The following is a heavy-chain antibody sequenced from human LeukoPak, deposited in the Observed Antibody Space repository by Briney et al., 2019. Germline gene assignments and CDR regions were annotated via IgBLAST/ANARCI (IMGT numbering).Heavy chain of an antibody. CDR3: PRMVVDVTRWFDP. Sequence: PSETLSLTCDVSGDSMSSSRYSWSWIRQPPGKGLEWIGYIYHGGSTHYNPSLKSRVTISDDRSKKQFSLNLSSVTAADTAVYYCPRMVVDVTRWFDPWGQGTLVTVSS. D-gene: IGHD2-15*01. CDR1: GDSMSSSRYS. CDR2: IYHGGST. J-gene: IGHJ5*02. V-gene: IGHV4-30-2*01.